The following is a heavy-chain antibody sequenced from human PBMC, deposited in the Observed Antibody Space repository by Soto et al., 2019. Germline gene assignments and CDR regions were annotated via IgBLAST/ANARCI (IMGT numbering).Heavy chain of an antibody. V-gene: IGHV1-8*02. Sequence: ASVKVSCKASGYTFNNNDIHWVRQAPGHGLEWMGWMNPNSGNTGYAQNFRGRVTMTQNTAIGTAYMELSSLRSDDTATYYCTRAYGAETFDFWGQGTRVTVSS. CDR2: MNPNSGNT. D-gene: IGHD3-10*01. CDR3: TRAYGAETFDF. CDR1: GYTFNNND. J-gene: IGHJ5*01.